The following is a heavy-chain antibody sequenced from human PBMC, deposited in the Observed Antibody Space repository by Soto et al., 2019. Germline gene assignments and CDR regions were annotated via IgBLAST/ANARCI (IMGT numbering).Heavy chain of an antibody. CDR3: ARDDDYEGNGLDY. V-gene: IGHV3-7*03. J-gene: IGHJ4*02. CDR2: IKQDGSEK. CDR1: GFTFSNFG. D-gene: IGHD4-17*01. Sequence: GSLRLSCAASGFTFSNFGMHWVRQAPGKGLEWVANIKQDGSEKYYVDSVKGRFTISRDNAKNSLYLQMNSLRAEDTAVYYCARDDDYEGNGLDYWGQGTLVTVSS.